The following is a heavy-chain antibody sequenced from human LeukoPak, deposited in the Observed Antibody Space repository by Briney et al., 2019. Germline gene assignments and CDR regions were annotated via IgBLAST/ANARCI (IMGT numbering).Heavy chain of an antibody. D-gene: IGHD6-6*01. CDR2: ISSSSSTI. V-gene: IGHV3-48*01. CDR1: GFTFSSYS. Sequence: PGGSLRLSCAASGFTFSSYSMNWVRQAPGKGLEWVSYISSSSSTIYYADSVKGRFTISRDNAKNSLYLQMNSLRAEDTAVYYCAREGSIAARPGILFDYWGQGTLVTVSS. J-gene: IGHJ4*02. CDR3: AREGSIAARPGILFDY.